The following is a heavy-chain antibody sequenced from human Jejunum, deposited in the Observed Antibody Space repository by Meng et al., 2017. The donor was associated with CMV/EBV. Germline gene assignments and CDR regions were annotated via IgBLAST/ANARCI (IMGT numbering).Heavy chain of an antibody. D-gene: IGHD4/OR15-4a*01. Sequence: SGFTFRSYHMIWVRQAPGRGLEWVSSISGASTYIYLADSVEGRFTISRDNAKNSVYLEMNSLRVEDTAVYYCTRAYDYGDPNWFDPWGQGTLVTVSS. V-gene: IGHV3-21*06. CDR3: TRAYDYGDPNWFDP. J-gene: IGHJ5*02. CDR2: ISGASTYI. CDR1: GFTFRSYH.